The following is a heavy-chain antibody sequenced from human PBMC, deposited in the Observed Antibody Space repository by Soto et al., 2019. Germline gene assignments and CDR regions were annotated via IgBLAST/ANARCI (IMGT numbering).Heavy chain of an antibody. V-gene: IGHV1-18*04. D-gene: IGHD3-3*01. J-gene: IGHJ5*02. CDR3: ARDGRFSFYWFDT. CDR1: GYFFSNYG. CDR2: ISGYNGKT. Sequence: QVQLVQSGAEVKKPGASVEVSCKASGYFFSNYGVTWVRQAPGQGLEWMGWISGYNGKTNYAQNLQDRVTMTTDTATNTAYMELTSLRSDDTAVYYCARDGRFSFYWFDTWGQGTLVTVSS.